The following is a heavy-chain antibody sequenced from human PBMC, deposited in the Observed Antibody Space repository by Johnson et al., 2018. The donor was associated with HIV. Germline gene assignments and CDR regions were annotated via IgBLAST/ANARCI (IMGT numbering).Heavy chain of an antibody. V-gene: IGHV3-30*02. CDR3: ARERGDAFDI. D-gene: IGHD3-16*01. Sequence: QVQLVESGGGVVQPGGSLRLSCAASGFTFTSYGMHWVRQAPGKGLEWVAFIRYDGSNKYYADSVKGRFTISRDNSKNTLYLQMNSLRAEDTAVYYCARERGDAFDIWGQGTMVTVSS. CDR2: IRYDGSNK. J-gene: IGHJ3*02. CDR1: GFTFTSYG.